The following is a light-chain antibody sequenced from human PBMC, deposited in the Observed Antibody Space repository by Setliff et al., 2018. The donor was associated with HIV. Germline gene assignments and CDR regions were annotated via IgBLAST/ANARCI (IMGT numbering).Light chain of an antibody. CDR2: EVS. J-gene: IGLJ1*01. V-gene: IGLV2-14*01. Sequence: SVLTQPASVSGSPGQSITISCTGTSSDIGGYNYVSWYQVLPGKAPKVLIYEVSNRPSGISNRFSGSKSGNTASLTISGLQAEDEADYYCSSYRGTLEEVFGTGTKVTVL. CDR3: SSYRGTLEEV. CDR1: SSDIGGYNY.